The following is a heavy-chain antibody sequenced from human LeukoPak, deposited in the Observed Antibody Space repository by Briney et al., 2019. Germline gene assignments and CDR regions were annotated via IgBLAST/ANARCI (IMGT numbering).Heavy chain of an antibody. D-gene: IGHD3-22*01. CDR2: IYPDDSDT. Sequence: GESLKISCQASGYTFTSYWIGWVRQMPGKGLECMGIIYPDDSDTTYSPSFQGQVSFSADKSTSTVFLQWGSLKASDTAMYYCSTRAFSDTSPVAWGQGTLVTVSS. V-gene: IGHV5-51*01. CDR1: GYTFTSYW. CDR3: STRAFSDTSPVA. J-gene: IGHJ5*02.